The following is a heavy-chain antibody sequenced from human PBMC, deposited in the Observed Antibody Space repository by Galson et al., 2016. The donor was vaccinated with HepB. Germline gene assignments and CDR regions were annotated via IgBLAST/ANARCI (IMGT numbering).Heavy chain of an antibody. V-gene: IGHV5-51*01. J-gene: IGHJ2*01. D-gene: IGHD2-2*01. CDR3: AREGRYCTSTSCYGYWYFDL. Sequence: QSGAEVKKPGESLKISCKGSGYRFTTYWIGWVRQMPGKGLEWMGVIYPGDPNTRYSPSFQGQVTISVDKSISTAYLQWSSLKASDTAMYYCAREGRYCTSTSCYGYWYFDLWGRGTLVTVSS. CDR2: IYPGDPNT. CDR1: GYRFTTYW.